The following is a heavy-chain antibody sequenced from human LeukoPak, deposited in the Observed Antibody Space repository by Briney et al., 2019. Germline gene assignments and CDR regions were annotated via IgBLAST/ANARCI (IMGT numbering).Heavy chain of an antibody. CDR1: GFTFSSYG. J-gene: IGHJ4*02. V-gene: IGHV3-30*02. CDR2: IRYDGSNK. Sequence: PGGSLRLSCAASGFTFSSYGMHWVRQAPGKGLEWVAFIRYDGSNKYYADSVKGRFTISRDNSKNTLYLQMNSLRAEDTAVNYCAKEPAGLVVVPAAQGLLDYWGQGTLVTVSS. CDR3: AKEPAGLVVVPAAQGLLDY. D-gene: IGHD2-2*01.